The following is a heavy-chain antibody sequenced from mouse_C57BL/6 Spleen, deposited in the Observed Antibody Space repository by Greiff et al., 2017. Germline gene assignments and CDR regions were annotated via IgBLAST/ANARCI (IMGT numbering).Heavy chain of an antibody. CDR2: IHPNSGST. V-gene: IGHV1-64*01. CDR1: GYTFTSYW. Sequence: VQLQQPGAELVKPGASVKLSCKASGYTFTSYWMHWVKQRPGQGLEWIGMIHPNSGSTNYNEKFKSKATLTVDKPSSTAYMQLSSLTSEDSAVXYCARGVYYGNYEYFDVWGTGTTVTVSS. J-gene: IGHJ1*03. CDR3: ARGVYYGNYEYFDV. D-gene: IGHD2-1*01.